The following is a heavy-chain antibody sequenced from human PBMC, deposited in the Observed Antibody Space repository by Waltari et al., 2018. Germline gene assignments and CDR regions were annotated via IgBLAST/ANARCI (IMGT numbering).Heavy chain of an antibody. J-gene: IGHJ4*02. CDR3: ARDRRYFDWLLSV. V-gene: IGHV1-3*01. CDR1: GYTFPSYA. D-gene: IGHD3-9*01. Sequence: QVQLVQSGAEVKKPGASVKVSCKASGYTFPSYAMHWVRQAPGQRLEWMGWINAGNGNTKYSQKFQGRVTITRDTSASTAYMELSSLRSEDTAVYYCARDRRYFDWLLSVWGQGTLVTVSS. CDR2: INAGNGNT.